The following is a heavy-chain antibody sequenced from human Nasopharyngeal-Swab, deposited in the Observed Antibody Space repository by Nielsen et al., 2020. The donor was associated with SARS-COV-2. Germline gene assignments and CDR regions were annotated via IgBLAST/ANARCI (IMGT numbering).Heavy chain of an antibody. V-gene: IGHV3-23*01. CDR2: ISGSGGST. CDR1: GFTFSSYA. CDR3: AKDRVSVFDY. D-gene: IGHD3-10*01. Sequence: GESLKISCAASGFTFSSYAMSWVRQAPGKGLEWVSAISGSGGSTYYADSVKGRFTISRDNSKNTLYLQMNSLRAEDTAVYYCAKDRVSVFDYWGQGTLDTVSS. J-gene: IGHJ4*02.